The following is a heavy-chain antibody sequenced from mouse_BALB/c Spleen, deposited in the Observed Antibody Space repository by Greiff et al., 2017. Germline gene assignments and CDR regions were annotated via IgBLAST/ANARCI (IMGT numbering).Heavy chain of an antibody. CDR2: SRNKANDYKT. D-gene: IGHD2-13*01. Sequence: EVHLVESGGGLVQPGGSLRLSCATSGFTFSDFYMEWVRQPPGKRLEWIAASRNKANDYKTEYSASVKGRFIATRDTSQSNLYLQMNALRAEDTAVDYCGRGDGDVDSFAYWGQGTLVTVSA. CDR3: GRGDGDVDSFAY. CDR1: GFTFSDFY. V-gene: IGHV7-1*02. J-gene: IGHJ3*01.